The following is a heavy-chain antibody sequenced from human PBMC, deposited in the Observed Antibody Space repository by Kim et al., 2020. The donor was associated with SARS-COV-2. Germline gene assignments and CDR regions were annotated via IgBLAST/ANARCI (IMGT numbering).Heavy chain of an antibody. Sequence: VEGRFTTSRDKAKNTLYLQMNRLKAEDTAVYYCARGRITIVGMVGGNWLRPWGQGTLVTVSS. V-gene: IGHV3-74*01. D-gene: IGHD3-3*01. CDR3: ARGRITIVGMVGGNWLRP. J-gene: IGHJ5*02.